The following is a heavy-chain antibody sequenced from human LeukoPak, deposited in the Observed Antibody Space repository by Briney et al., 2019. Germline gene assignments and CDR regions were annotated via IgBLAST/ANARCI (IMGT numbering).Heavy chain of an antibody. CDR3: AKDGSWDYSNSWYYYYVDV. D-gene: IGHD4-11*01. CDR2: ISGGGGST. Sequence: PGGSLRLSCAASGFTFSSYAMSWVRQAPGKGLEWVSAISGGGGSTYYADSVKGRFTISRDNSKNTLYLQMNSLRADDTAVYYCAKDGSWDYSNSWYYYYVDVWGKGTTVTVSS. CDR1: GFTFSSYA. J-gene: IGHJ6*03. V-gene: IGHV3-23*01.